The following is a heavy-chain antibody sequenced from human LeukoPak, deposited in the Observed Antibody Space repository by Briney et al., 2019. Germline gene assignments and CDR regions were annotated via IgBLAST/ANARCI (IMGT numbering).Heavy chain of an antibody. D-gene: IGHD6-19*01. V-gene: IGHV3-73*01. CDR1: GFTFSAFH. Sequence: PGDSLRLSCAASGFTFSAFHMHWVRQASGKGLEWVGRITTKANSYATAYAASVKGRFTVSRDDSKNTAYLQMSSLKTEDTAVYYCTTYTSGHYWGQGTLVTVSS. CDR2: ITTKANSYAT. J-gene: IGHJ4*02. CDR3: TTYTSGHY.